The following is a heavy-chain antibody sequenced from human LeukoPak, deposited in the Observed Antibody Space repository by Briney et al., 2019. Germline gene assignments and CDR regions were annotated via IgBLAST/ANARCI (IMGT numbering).Heavy chain of an antibody. CDR3: ARDSSSWCAFQH. V-gene: IGHV4-39*02. CDR2: IYYSGST. CDR1: GGSISSSSYY. Sequence: SETLSLTCTVSGGSISSSSYYWGWIRQPPGKGLEWIGSIYYSGSTYYNPSLKSRVTISVDTSKNQFSLKLSSVTAADTAVYYCARDSSSWCAFQHWGQGTLVTVSS. D-gene: IGHD6-13*01. J-gene: IGHJ1*01.